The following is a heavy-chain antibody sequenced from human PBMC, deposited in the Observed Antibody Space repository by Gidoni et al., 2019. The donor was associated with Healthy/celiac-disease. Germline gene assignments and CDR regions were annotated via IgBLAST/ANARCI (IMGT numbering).Heavy chain of an antibody. J-gene: IGHJ3*02. CDR3: TTDYGDYEISAFDI. V-gene: IGHV3-15*01. CDR2: IKSKTDGGTT. D-gene: IGHD4-17*01. CDR1: GFTLSNAW. Sequence: EVQLVESGGGLVKPGGSLRLSCAASGFTLSNAWMSWVRQAPGKGLEWVGRIKSKTDGGTTDYAAPVKGRFTISRDDSKNTLYLQMNSLKTEDTAVYYCTTDYGDYEISAFDIWGQGTMVTVSS.